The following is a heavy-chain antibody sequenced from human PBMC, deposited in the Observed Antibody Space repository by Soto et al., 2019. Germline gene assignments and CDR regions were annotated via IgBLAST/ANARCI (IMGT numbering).Heavy chain of an antibody. D-gene: IGHD4-17*01. J-gene: IGHJ4*02. CDR1: GGSISSYY. Sequence: SETLSLTCTVSGGSISSYYWSWIRQPPGKGLEWIGYIYYSGSTNYNPSLKSRVTISVDTSKNQFSLKLSSVTAADTAVYYCARDPSDGDYVFDYWGQGTLVTVSS. CDR3: ARDPSDGDYVFDY. CDR2: IYYSGST. V-gene: IGHV4-59*01.